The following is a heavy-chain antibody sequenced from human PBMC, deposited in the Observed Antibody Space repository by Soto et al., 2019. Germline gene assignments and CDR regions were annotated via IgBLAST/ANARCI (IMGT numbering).Heavy chain of an antibody. J-gene: IGHJ4*02. CDR2: FDPEDGET. CDR3: ATDKLRYFDYPPN. D-gene: IGHD3-9*01. Sequence: ASVKVSCKVSGYTLTELSMQWVRQAPGKGLEWMGGFDPEDGETIYAQKFQGRVTMTEDKSTDTAYMELSSLRSEDTAVYYCATDKLRYFDYPPNWGQGTLVTVSS. V-gene: IGHV1-24*01. CDR1: GYTLTELS.